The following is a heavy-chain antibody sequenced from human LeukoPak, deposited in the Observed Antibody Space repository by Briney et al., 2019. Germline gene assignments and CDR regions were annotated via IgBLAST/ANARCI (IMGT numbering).Heavy chain of an antibody. CDR3: ARSEPYGSKAFDI. CDR2: ISSSSSTI. D-gene: IGHD3-10*01. J-gene: IGHJ3*02. CDR1: GFTFSSYS. Sequence: GGTLRLSRAASGFTFSSYSMNWVRQAPGKGLEWVSYISSSSSTIYYADSVKGRFTISRDNAKNSLYLQMNSLRAEDTAVHYCARSEPYGSKAFDIWGQGTMVTVSS. V-gene: IGHV3-48*04.